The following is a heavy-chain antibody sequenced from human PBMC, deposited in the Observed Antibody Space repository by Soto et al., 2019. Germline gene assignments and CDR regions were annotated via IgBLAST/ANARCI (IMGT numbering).Heavy chain of an antibody. CDR3: AKVMKYDGSSWYDWGCFDY. V-gene: IGHV3-23*01. Sequence: GGSLRLSCAASGFTFSSYAMSWVRQAPGKGLEWVSAISGSGGSTYYADSVKGRFTISRDNSKNTLYLQMNSLRAEDTAVYYCAKVMKYDGSSWYDWGCFDYWGQGTLVTVSS. CDR1: GFTFSSYA. J-gene: IGHJ4*02. CDR2: ISGSGGST. D-gene: IGHD6-13*01.